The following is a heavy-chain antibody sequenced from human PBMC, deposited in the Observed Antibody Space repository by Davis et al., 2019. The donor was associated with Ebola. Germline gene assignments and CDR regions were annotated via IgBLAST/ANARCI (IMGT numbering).Heavy chain of an antibody. V-gene: IGHV2-70*01. CDR1: GFSLSTSGMC. CDR2: IFSNDEK. D-gene: IGHD6-6*01. Sequence: SGPTLVKPTQTLTLTCTFSGFSLSTSGMCVSWIRQPPGKALEWLAHIFSNDEKSYSTSLKSRLTISKDTSKSQVVLTMTNMDPVDTATYFCARIYGAVRLDYWGQGALVTVSS. J-gene: IGHJ4*02. CDR3: ARIYGAVRLDY.